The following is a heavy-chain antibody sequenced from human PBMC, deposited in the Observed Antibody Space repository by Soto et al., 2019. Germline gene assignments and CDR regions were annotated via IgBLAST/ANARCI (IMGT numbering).Heavy chain of an antibody. V-gene: IGHV1-69*06. CDR1: GGTFSKYS. CDR2: ITPFVDTS. Sequence: QVRLVQSGAEVKKPGSSVNVSCKVSGGTFSKYSLSWVRQTPGQGLEWMGGITPFVDTSNYAQRFLGRVTITADKSTNTAFLEVSGLKSEDTALYFCASTSYCKGSSCYSRHYYGMDVWGQGTTVTVSS. D-gene: IGHD2-21*01. J-gene: IGHJ6*02. CDR3: ASTSYCKGSSCYSRHYYGMDV.